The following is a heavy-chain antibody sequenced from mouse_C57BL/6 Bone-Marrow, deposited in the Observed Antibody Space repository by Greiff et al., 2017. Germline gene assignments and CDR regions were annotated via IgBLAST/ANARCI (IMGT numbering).Heavy chain of an antibody. V-gene: IGHV1-81*01. Sequence: QVQLQQSGAELARPGASVKLSCKASGYTFTSYGISWVKQRTGQGLEWIGEIYPRSGNTYYNEKFKGKATLTADKSSSTAYMQLKSLTSEDSAVYYCARTPLYYGTYYFDYWGQGTTLTVSS. J-gene: IGHJ2*01. CDR3: ARTPLYYGTYYFDY. CDR1: GYTFTSYG. CDR2: IYPRSGNT. D-gene: IGHD1-1*01.